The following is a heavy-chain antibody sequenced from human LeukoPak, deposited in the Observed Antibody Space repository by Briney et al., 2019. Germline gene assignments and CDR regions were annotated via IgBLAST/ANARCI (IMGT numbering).Heavy chain of an antibody. CDR2: ISGSGGGRT. CDR3: AKGIKGSYCNGDCYLTYYYYGLDV. V-gene: IGHV3-23*01. CDR1: GFTFSSYS. D-gene: IGHD2-21*02. J-gene: IGHJ6*02. Sequence: GGSLRLSCAASGFTFSSYSMDWVRQAPGKGLDWVSAISGSGGGRTYYADSVKGRFTISRDNSKNTLYLQMNSLRAEDTAVYYCAKGIKGSYCNGDCYLTYYYYGLDVWGQGTTVTVSS.